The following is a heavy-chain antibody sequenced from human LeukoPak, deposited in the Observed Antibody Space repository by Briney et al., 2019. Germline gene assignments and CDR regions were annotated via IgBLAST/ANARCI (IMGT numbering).Heavy chain of an antibody. J-gene: IGHJ4*02. D-gene: IGHD2-8*01. V-gene: IGHV3-15*01. CDR1: GLTFSNAW. CDR2: IRSMSAGGTV. Sequence: GGSLRLSCTASGLTFSNAWMTWVRQVPGKGLEWVGRIRSMSAGGTVDYAAPVQGRFTISRDDSKNTAYLHMNSLRTEDTAIYYCTKVGVYYYDAWGQGTLVTVSS. CDR3: TKVGVYYYDA.